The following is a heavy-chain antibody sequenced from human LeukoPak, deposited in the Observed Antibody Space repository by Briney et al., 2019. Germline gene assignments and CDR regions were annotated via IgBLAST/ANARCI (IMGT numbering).Heavy chain of an antibody. J-gene: IGHJ4*02. D-gene: IGHD4-17*01. V-gene: IGHV4-59*01. CDR1: GGSISGSY. Sequence: SETLSLTCTVSGGSISGSYWSWIRQPPGKGLEWIAYMYNSGSTNYNPSLKSRVTISIDTSKNQFSLKLSSLTAADTAIYYCARGIESYGDYGYWGQGILVTVSS. CDR2: MYNSGST. CDR3: ARGIESYGDYGY.